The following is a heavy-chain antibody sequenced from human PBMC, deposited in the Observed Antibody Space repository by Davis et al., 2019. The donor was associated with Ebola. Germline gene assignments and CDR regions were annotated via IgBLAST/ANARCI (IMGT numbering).Heavy chain of an antibody. J-gene: IGHJ6*02. D-gene: IGHD4-17*01. Sequence: HTGGSLRLSCAASGFTFSSYWMHWVRQAPGKGLVYVSRINGDGSSTAYADSVKGRFTISRDNAKNTLYLQMSSLRVEDTAVYYCARIHGDNGYYYHAMDVWGQGTTVTVS. V-gene: IGHV3-74*01. CDR1: GFTFSSYW. CDR2: INGDGSST. CDR3: ARIHGDNGYYYHAMDV.